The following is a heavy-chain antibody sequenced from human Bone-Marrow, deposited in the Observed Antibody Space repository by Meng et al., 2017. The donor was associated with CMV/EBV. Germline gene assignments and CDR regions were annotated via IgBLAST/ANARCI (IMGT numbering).Heavy chain of an antibody. J-gene: IGHJ3*02. CDR2: IIPILGIA. CDR3: ARHNQNWNLINSGAFDI. CDR1: GYTFTGYY. Sequence: SVKVSCKASGYTFTGYYMHWVRQAPGQGLEWMGRIIPILGIANYAQKFQGRVTITADKSTSTAYMELSSLRSEDTAVYYCARHNQNWNLINSGAFDIWGQGTMVTVSS. V-gene: IGHV1-69*02. D-gene: IGHD1-7*01.